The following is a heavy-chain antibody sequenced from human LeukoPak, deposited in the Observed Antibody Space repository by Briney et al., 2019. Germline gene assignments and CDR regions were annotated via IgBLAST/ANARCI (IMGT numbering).Heavy chain of an antibody. Sequence: GGSLRLSCAASGFTFYSYSVNWVRQAPGKGLEWVSSITSTSSYIYYADSVKGRFTISRDNAKNSLYLQMNSLRAEDTAVYYCARDRKESYYDNSGFLDYWGQGTLVTVSS. CDR3: ARDRKESYYDNSGFLDY. J-gene: IGHJ4*02. CDR2: ITSTSSYI. V-gene: IGHV3-21*01. CDR1: GFTFYSYS. D-gene: IGHD3-22*01.